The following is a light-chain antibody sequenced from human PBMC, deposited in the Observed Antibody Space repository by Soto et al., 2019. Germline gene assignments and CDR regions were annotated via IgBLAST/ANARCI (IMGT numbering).Light chain of an antibody. V-gene: IGKV1-39*01. CDR3: QQSYSTPPF. Sequence: DIQMTQSPSSLSASVGDRVTITCRASQSISSYLNWYQQKPGKAPKLLICAASSLQSGVPSRFSGSGSGTDFTLTISSLQPEDFATYYCQQSYSTPPFFGQGTKLEIK. CDR1: QSISSY. CDR2: AAS. J-gene: IGKJ2*01.